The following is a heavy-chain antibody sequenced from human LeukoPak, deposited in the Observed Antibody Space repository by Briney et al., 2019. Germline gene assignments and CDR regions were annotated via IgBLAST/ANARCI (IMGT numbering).Heavy chain of an antibody. Sequence: GGSLRLSCAASGFTVSSNYMSWVRLAPGKGLEWVPVIYSGGSTYYADSVKGRFTISRDNSKNTLYLQMNSLRVEDTAVYYCAREIYCSASSCTGGVFDIWGQGTMVTVSS. V-gene: IGHV3-53*01. J-gene: IGHJ3*02. CDR1: GFTVSSNY. CDR2: IYSGGST. D-gene: IGHD2-15*01. CDR3: AREIYCSASSCTGGVFDI.